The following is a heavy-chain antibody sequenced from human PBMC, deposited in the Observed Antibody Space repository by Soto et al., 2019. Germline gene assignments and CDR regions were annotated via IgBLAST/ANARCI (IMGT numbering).Heavy chain of an antibody. CDR3: AREDYYYDSSGYYPQVGYFDY. V-gene: IGHV4-59*01. Sequence: SETLSLTCTVSGGSISSYYWSWSRQPPGKGLEWIGYFYYSGSTNYNPSLKSRVTISVDTSKNQFSLKLSSVTAADTAVYYCAREDYYYDSSGYYPQVGYFDYWGQGTLVTVSS. D-gene: IGHD3-22*01. CDR1: GGSISSYY. J-gene: IGHJ4*02. CDR2: FYYSGST.